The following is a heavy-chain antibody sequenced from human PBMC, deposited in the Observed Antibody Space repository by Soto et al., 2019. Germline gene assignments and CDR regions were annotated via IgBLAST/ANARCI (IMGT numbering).Heavy chain of an antibody. V-gene: IGHV1-18*01. D-gene: IGHD6-19*01. J-gene: IGHJ6*02. CDR2: INPYNGNT. Sequence: ASVKVSCKASGYMFTAYGISWVRQAPGQGLEWMGWINPYNGNTRYAQKLQGRVTMTTDTSTSTVYMELMSLRSDDTAVYYCAREAVSGIIGMDVWGQGTTVTVS. CDR1: GYMFTAYG. CDR3: AREAVSGIIGMDV.